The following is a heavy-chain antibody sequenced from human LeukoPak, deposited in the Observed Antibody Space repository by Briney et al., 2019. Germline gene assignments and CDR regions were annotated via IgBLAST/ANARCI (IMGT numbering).Heavy chain of an antibody. D-gene: IGHD5-12*01. CDR2: IHHSGTI. V-gene: IGHV4-4*02. CDR3: VRYIAATIHIYYFDF. Sequence: IPSETLSLTCAVSGDSISSNNWWTWVRQPPGKGLEWVGEIHHSGTINYNPSLKSRVTISVDKSKNQFSLRLTSVTAADTAVYYYVRYIAATIHIYYFDFWGQGTLVTVSS. J-gene: IGHJ4*02. CDR1: GDSISSNNW.